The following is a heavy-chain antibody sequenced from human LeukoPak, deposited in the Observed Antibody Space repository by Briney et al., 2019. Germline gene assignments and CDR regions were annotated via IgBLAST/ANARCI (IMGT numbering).Heavy chain of an antibody. CDR1: GGSINSNNYY. J-gene: IGHJ4*02. CDR2: IYYSGSA. D-gene: IGHD2-2*01. Sequence: SETLSLTCTVSGGSINSNNYYWGWIRQPPGKGLEWIGSIYYSGSAYYNPSLKSRLTISVDTSKNQFSLKLSSVTAADTAVYYCARHLSTSQASDGGYWGQGTLVTVSS. V-gene: IGHV4-39*01. CDR3: ARHLSTSQASDGGY.